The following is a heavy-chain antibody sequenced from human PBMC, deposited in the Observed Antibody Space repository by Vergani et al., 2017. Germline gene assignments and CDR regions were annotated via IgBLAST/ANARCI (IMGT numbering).Heavy chain of an antibody. D-gene: IGHD2-15*01. J-gene: IGHJ5*02. CDR2: IYYSGST. CDR3: ARLNREYCSGGSCYRWFDP. CDR1: GGSISSYY. V-gene: IGHV4-59*01. Sequence: QVQLQESGPGLVKPSETLSLTCTVSGGSISSYYWRWIRQPPGKGLEWIGYIYYSGSTNYNPSLKSRVTISVDTSKNQFSLKLSSVPAADTAVYYCARLNREYCSGGSCYRWFDPWGQGTLVTVSS.